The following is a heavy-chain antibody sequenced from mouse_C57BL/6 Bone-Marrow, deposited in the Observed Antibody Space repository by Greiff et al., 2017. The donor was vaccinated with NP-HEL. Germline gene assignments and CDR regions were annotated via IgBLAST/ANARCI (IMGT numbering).Heavy chain of an antibody. Sequence: EVQRVESGGGLVQPKGSLKLSCAASGFTFNTYAMHWVRQAPGKGLEWVARIRSKSSNYATYYADSVKDRFTISRDDSQSMLYLQMNNLKTEDTAMYYCVRGGNYDYEERFAYWGQGTLVTVSA. J-gene: IGHJ3*01. D-gene: IGHD2-4*01. V-gene: IGHV10-3*01. CDR2: IRSKSSNYAT. CDR1: GFTFNTYA. CDR3: VRGGNYDYEERFAY.